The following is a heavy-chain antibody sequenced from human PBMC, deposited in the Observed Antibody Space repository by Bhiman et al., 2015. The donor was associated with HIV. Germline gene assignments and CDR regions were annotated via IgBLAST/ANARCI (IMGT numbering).Heavy chain of an antibody. D-gene: IGHD1-1*01. J-gene: IGHJ1*01. CDR1: GFTFRNYA. CDR3: IAEVLDPLGEH. Sequence: VQLVESGGGVVQPGRSLRLSCEASGFTFRNYAMHWVRQAPGKGLEWVGRIKSKAHGGTADYAAPVKGRFTISRDDSQTTLHLHMSSLRSEDTAFYYCIAEVLDPLGEHWGQGALVTVSS. V-gene: IGHV3-15*01. CDR2: IKSKAHGGTA.